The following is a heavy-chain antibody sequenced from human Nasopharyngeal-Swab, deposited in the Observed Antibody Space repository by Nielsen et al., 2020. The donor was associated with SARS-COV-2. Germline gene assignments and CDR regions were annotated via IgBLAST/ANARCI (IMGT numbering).Heavy chain of an antibody. CDR2: ISSSSTI. V-gene: IGHV3-48*02. CDR3: AREGGYRYGYRLYYYYGMDV. Sequence: WIRQPPGKGLEWVSYISSSSTIYYADSVKGRLTISRDNAKNSLYLQMNSLRDEDSAVYYCAREGGYRYGYRLYYYYGMDVWGQGTTVTVSS. D-gene: IGHD5-18*01. J-gene: IGHJ6*02.